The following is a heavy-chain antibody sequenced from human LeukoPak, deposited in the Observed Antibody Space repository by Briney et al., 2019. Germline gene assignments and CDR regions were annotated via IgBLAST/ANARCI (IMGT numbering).Heavy chain of an antibody. V-gene: IGHV3-48*01. D-gene: IGHD1-26*01. J-gene: IGHJ4*02. Sequence: PGGSLRLSCAASAFTFSDYSMNWVRQAPGKGLEWVSYISGRSSTIYYADSVKGRFTISRDNAKNSMYLQMNSLRAEDTAVYYCARDRIKSGSYYFDYWGQGTLVTVYS. CDR1: AFTFSDYS. CDR2: ISGRSSTI. CDR3: ARDRIKSGSYYFDY.